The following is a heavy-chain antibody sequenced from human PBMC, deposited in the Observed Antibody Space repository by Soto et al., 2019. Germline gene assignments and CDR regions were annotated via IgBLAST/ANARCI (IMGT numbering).Heavy chain of an antibody. CDR2: ISYDGSNK. V-gene: IGHV3-30-3*01. CDR3: AREEGPTSNYGMDV. D-gene: IGHD5-12*01. J-gene: IGHJ6*01. CDR1: GFSFSSYA. Sequence: QVQLVESGGGVVQPGRSLRLSCAASGFSFSSYAMHWVRQAPGKGLEWVAIISYDGSNKYYADSVKGRFTISRDNSKNTLYLQMNSLRVEDTAVYYCAREEGPTSNYGMDVW.